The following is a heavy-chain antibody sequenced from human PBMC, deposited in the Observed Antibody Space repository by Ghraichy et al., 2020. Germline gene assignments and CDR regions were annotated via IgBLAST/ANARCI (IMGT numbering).Heavy chain of an antibody. Sequence: SETLSLTCTVSGGSISSYYWSWIRQPPGKGLEWIGYIYYSGSTNYNPSLKSRVTISVDTSKNQFSLKLSSVTAADTAVYYCARHFHDYGGTKDAFDIWGQGTMVTVSS. J-gene: IGHJ3*02. V-gene: IGHV4-59*08. D-gene: IGHD4-23*01. CDR3: ARHFHDYGGTKDAFDI. CDR2: IYYSGST. CDR1: GGSISSYY.